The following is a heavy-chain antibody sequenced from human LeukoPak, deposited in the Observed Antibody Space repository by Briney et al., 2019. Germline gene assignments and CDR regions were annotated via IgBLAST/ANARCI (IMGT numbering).Heavy chain of an antibody. J-gene: IGHJ4*02. D-gene: IGHD3-9*01. V-gene: IGHV3-23*01. CDR2: VSGSGGST. Sequence: GGSLRLSCAASGFTFSSYGMSWVRQAPGKGLEWVSAVSGSGGSTYYADSVKGRFTISRDNSKNTLYLQMNSLRAEDTAVYYCAKDGNRLRYFDWLLHYFDYWGQGTLVTVSS. CDR3: AKDGNRLRYFDWLLHYFDY. CDR1: GFTFSSYG.